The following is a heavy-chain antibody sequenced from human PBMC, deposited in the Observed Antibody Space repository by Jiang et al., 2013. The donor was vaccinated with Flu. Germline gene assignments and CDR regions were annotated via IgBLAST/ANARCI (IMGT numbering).Heavy chain of an antibody. V-gene: IGHV4-59*01. CDR2: VYFSGST. CDR1: GGSIGSYY. J-gene: IGHJ6*02. Sequence: GLVKPAETLSLTCTVSGGSIGSYYWSWIRQSPGKGLEWIGHVYFSGSTNYNPALKSRVTISVDTSKNQFSLKLASVTAADTAVYYCARDYDFWSTGGGLDVWGQGTTVTVSS. CDR3: ARDYDFWSTGGGLDV. D-gene: IGHD3/OR15-3a*01.